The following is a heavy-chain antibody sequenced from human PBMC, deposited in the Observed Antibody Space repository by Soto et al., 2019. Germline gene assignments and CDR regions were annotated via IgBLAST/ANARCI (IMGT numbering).Heavy chain of an antibody. CDR3: ARAGNAYYHYYMDV. CDR1: GYTFTSCY. Sequence: QVQLVQSGAEVKKPGASVKVSCKASGYTFTSCYMHWVRQAPGQGLEWVGIINPTDGSATYAQRFRGRVTMTRDTSTSTVYVELISLRSDDTAVYFCARAGNAYYHYYMDVWGKGTTVTVSS. V-gene: IGHV1-46*03. CDR2: INPTDGSA. J-gene: IGHJ6*03. D-gene: IGHD1-1*01.